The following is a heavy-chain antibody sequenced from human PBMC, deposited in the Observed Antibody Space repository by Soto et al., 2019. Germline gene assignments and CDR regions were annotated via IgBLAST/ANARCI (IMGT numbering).Heavy chain of an antibody. Sequence: QLQLQESGPGLVKPSETLSLTCTVSGGSISSSSYYWGWIRQPPGKGLEWIGSIYYSGSTYYNPSPKSRVTITVDTAKSQFSPKLSSVNDADTAVYYCASQYDNTSYIDVWGKGTTVTVSS. J-gene: IGHJ6*03. CDR1: GGSISSSSYY. V-gene: IGHV4-39*01. CDR2: IYYSGST. CDR3: ASQYDNTSYIDV. D-gene: IGHD1-1*01.